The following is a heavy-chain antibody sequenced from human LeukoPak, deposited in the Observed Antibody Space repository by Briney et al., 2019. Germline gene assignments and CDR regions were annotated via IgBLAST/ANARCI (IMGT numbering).Heavy chain of an antibody. V-gene: IGHV1-46*01. CDR3: AREQPHSYYMDV. CDR2: FKLDGGRI. CDR1: GYIFTGYH. D-gene: IGHD6-13*01. Sequence: ASVKVFCKASGYIFTGYHMHRGGQAPGQGPEWMGIFKLDGGRISYPQKFQGRVTMTGDMSASTVYMELSSLTSEDTAVYYCAREQPHSYYMDVWGKGTAVTVSS. J-gene: IGHJ6*03.